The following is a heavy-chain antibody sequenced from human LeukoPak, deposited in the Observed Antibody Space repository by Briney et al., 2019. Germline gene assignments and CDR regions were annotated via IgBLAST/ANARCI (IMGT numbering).Heavy chain of an antibody. CDR1: GFTFSSYA. J-gene: IGHJ4*02. Sequence: GGSLRPSCAASGFTFSSYAMSWVRQAPGKGLEWVSAISGSGGSTYYADSVKGRFTISRDNSKNTLYLQMNSLRAEDTAVYYCAKPDEITMVRGDPFDYWGQGTLVTVSS. CDR2: ISGSGGST. CDR3: AKPDEITMVRGDPFDY. D-gene: IGHD3-10*01. V-gene: IGHV3-23*01.